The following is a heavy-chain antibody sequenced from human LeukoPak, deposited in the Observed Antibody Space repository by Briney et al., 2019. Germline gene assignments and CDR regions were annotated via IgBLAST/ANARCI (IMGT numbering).Heavy chain of an antibody. CDR2: ISSSGSTI. V-gene: IGHV3-11*01. CDR3: AKRPTPGISAAARPFFDY. Sequence: GSLRLTCAASGFTFSDYYMSWIRQAPGKGLEWVSYISSSGSTIYYADSVKGRFTISRDNSKNTLYLQMNSLRADDTAVYYCAKRPTPGISAAARPFFDYWGQGTLVTASS. CDR1: GFTFSDYY. J-gene: IGHJ4*02. D-gene: IGHD6-13*01.